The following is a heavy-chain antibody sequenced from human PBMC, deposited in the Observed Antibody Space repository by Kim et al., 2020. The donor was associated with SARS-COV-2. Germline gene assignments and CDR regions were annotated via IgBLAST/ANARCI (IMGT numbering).Heavy chain of an antibody. CDR2: IFYTGST. D-gene: IGHD3-10*01. CDR3: ARGGKRYYYASGSSPSPFDY. Sequence: SETLSRTCTVSGVSISSGDHYWSWIRQSPGKGLEWIGYIFYTGSTLNNPSLKGRLTISVDTSKNQFSLDLTSVTAADTAVYYCARGGKRYYYASGSSPSPFDYWGQGTLVTVSS. CDR1: GVSISSGDHY. J-gene: IGHJ4*02. V-gene: IGHV4-30-4*01.